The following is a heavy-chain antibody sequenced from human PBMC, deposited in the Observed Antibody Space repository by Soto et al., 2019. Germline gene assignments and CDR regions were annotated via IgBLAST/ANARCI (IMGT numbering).Heavy chain of an antibody. V-gene: IGHV3-53*01. CDR2: TYSGGST. D-gene: IGHD2-15*01. J-gene: IGHJ6*02. CDR3: ARRRGCSGGSCAYYYGMDV. CDR1: GFAVSSNY. Sequence: PGGALRLSCAASGFAVSSNYMSWVRQSAGSGPEWASVTYSGGSTYYAASVTGRFTISRDNSKNKTYIQMNSTRAEDTAVYYCARRRGCSGGSCAYYYGMDVWGQGT.